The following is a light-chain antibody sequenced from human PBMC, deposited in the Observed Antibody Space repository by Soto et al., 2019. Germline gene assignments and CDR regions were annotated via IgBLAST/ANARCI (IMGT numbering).Light chain of an antibody. V-gene: IGKV3-15*01. CDR2: GAS. CDR3: QQYNNWPYT. Sequence: IVLTQSPAPLSVSPGESATLSCRAGQSINNNLAWYQQKPGQAPRLLIYGASTRAAVTPARFSGDGSETDFTLTISSLQSEDCAVYFCQQYNNWPYTFGQGTKLEI. J-gene: IGKJ2*01. CDR1: QSINNN.